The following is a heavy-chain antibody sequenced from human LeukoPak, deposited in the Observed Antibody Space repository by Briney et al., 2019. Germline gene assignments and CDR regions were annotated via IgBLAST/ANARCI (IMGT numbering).Heavy chain of an antibody. J-gene: IGHJ6*02. V-gene: IGHV3-9*01. D-gene: IGHD4-11*01. CDR3: AKDTNSNYYYGMDD. CDR1: GFTFDDYA. Sequence: GRSLRLSCAASGFTFDDYAMHWVRQAPGKGLEWVSGISWNSGSIGYADSVKGRFTISRDNAKNSLYLQMNSLRAEDTALYYCAKDTNSNYYYGMDDWGQGTTVTVSS. CDR2: ISWNSGSI.